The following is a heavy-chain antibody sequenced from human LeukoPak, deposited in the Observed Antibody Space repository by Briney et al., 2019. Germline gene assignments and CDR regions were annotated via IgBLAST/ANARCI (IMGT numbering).Heavy chain of an antibody. V-gene: IGHV4-38-2*02. CDR1: GHSLSSGYY. J-gene: IGHJ4*02. D-gene: IGHD3-16*02. CDR2: IYYSGTT. CDR3: ARGLLSYYDYVWGSYRYSRGYFDY. Sequence: SESLSLTCTVSGHSLSSGYYWGWIRQPPGKGLEWIATIYYSGTTYYNPSLKSRVTISVDTPRNQFSLKLSSVTAADTAVYYCARGLLSYYDYVWGSYRYSRGYFDYWGQGTLVTVSS.